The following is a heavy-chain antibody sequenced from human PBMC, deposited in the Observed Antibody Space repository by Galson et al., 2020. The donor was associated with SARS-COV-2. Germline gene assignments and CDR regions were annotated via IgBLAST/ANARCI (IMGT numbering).Heavy chain of an antibody. J-gene: IGHJ1*01. Sequence: ESGPTLVKPTQTLTLTCTFSGFSLSTSGVGVGWIRQPPGKALEWLALIYWDDDKRYSPSLKRRLTITKDTSKDQVVLTMTNMDPVDTATYYCANRRYSGSEPYFQHWGQGTLVTVSS. CDR2: IYWDDDK. D-gene: IGHD1-26*01. CDR3: ANRRYSGSEPYFQH. CDR1: GFSLSTSGVG. V-gene: IGHV2-5*02.